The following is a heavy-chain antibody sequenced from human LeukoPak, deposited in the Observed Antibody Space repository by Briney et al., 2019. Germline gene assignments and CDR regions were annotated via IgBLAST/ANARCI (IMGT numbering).Heavy chain of an antibody. CDR3: ARDYYDSSGYFDY. CDR2: ISSSGSTI. J-gene: IGHJ4*02. V-gene: IGHV3-11*01. D-gene: IGHD3-22*01. Sequence: GGSLRLSCAAAGFTFSDYYMSWIRQAPGKGLEWVSYISSSGSTINYADSVKGRFTISRDNAKNSLYLQMNSPRAEDTAVYYCARDYYDSSGYFDYWGQGTLVTVSS. CDR1: GFTFSDYY.